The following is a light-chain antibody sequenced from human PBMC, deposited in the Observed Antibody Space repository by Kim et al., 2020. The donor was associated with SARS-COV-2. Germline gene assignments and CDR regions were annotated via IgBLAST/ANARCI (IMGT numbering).Light chain of an antibody. CDR3: QQYGRSLT. V-gene: IGKV3-20*01. J-gene: IGKJ4*01. CDR1: QSVRSTS. Sequence: LAPGERATLSCRASQSVRSTSLAWYQQKPGRAPSLLIYGASSRATGIPDRFSGSGSGTDFTLTISRLEPEDFAVYYCQQYGRSLTFGGGTKVDIK. CDR2: GAS.